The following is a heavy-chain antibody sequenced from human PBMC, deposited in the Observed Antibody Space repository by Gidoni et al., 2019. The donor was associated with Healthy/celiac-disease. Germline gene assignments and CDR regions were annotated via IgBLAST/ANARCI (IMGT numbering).Heavy chain of an antibody. J-gene: IGHJ6*02. CDR1: GFSLSNARMG. CDR3: ARIGYQLLSLVGYYYYGMDV. D-gene: IGHD2-2*01. Sequence: QVTLKESGPVLVKPTETLTLTCTVSGFSLSNARMGVSWIRQPPGKALEWLAHIFSNDEKSYSKALKSRLTISKETSKSQVVITMTNMDPVDTATYYCARIGYQLLSLVGYYYYGMDVWGQGTTVTVSS. CDR2: IFSNDEK. V-gene: IGHV2-26*01.